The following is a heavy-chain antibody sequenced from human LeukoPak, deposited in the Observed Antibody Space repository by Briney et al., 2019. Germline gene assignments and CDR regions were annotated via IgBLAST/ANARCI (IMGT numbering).Heavy chain of an antibody. V-gene: IGHV4-59*12. Sequence: PSETLSLTCTVSGGSISSYYWSWIRQPPGKGLEWIGYIYYSGSTNYNPSLKSRVTISVDTSKNQFSLKLSSVTAADTAVYYCARDLVVVVTARWAFDIWGQGTMVTVSS. D-gene: IGHD2-21*02. J-gene: IGHJ3*02. CDR2: IYYSGST. CDR3: ARDLVVVVTARWAFDI. CDR1: GGSISSYY.